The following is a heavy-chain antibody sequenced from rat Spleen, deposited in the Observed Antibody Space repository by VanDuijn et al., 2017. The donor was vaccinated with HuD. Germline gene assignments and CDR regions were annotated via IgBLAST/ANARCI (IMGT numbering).Heavy chain of an antibody. J-gene: IGHJ2*01. CDR1: GFTFSSFP. CDR2: ISSDGGRN. D-gene: IGHD1-9*01. Sequence: EAQLVESGGGLVQPGRSLKLSCAASGFTFSSFPMAWVRQAPTKGLEWVATISSDGGRNFYRDSVKGRFTISRDNAKSTLSLQMDSLRSEDTATYYCARRHYGYTDYFDYWGQGVMVTVSS. CDR3: ARRHYGYTDYFDY. V-gene: IGHV5-29*01.